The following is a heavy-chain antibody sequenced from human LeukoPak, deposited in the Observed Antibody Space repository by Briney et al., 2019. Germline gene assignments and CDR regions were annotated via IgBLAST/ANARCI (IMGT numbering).Heavy chain of an antibody. D-gene: IGHD5-24*01. CDR1: GGTFSSYA. J-gene: IGHJ3*02. V-gene: IGHV1-69*05. Sequence: SVKVSCKASGGTFSSYAISWVRQAPGQGLEWMGGIIPIFGTANYAQKFQGRVTMTRDTSTSTVYMELSSLRSEDTAVYYCVRVRDGYNDAYDIWGQETMVTVPS. CDR2: IIPIFGTA. CDR3: VRVRDGYNDAYDI.